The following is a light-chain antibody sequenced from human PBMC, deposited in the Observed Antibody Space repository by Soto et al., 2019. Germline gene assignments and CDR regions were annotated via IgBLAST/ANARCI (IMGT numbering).Light chain of an antibody. V-gene: IGLV2-8*01. J-gene: IGLJ1*01. CDR3: SSCAGRNNFPYV. CDR2: EIN. Sequence: QSVLTQPHSASGSPGQSVTISCTGTSSDVGAYDYVSWYQQHPGKAPIPMIYEINKRHSGVPDRFSGSKSGNTASLTVSGLQAEDESDYYCSSCAGRNNFPYVFGTGTKVTVL. CDR1: SSDVGAYDY.